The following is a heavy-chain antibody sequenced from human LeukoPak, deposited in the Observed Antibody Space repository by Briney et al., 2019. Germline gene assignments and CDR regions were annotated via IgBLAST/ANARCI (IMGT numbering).Heavy chain of an antibody. J-gene: IGHJ4*02. Sequence: GSLRLSCAASGFTFNTYSMNWVRQAPGKGLEWVSYISSTGRTIYYADSVKGRFTISRDNAKNSLYLQMNSLRAEDTAVYYCARDLGYWGQGTLVTVSS. V-gene: IGHV3-48*04. D-gene: IGHD7-27*01. CDR3: ARDLGY. CDR1: GFTFNTYS. CDR2: ISSTGRTI.